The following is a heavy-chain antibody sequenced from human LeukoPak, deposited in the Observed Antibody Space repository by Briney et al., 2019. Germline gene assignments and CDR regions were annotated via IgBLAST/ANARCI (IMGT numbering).Heavy chain of an antibody. Sequence: ASVKVSCKASGYTFTSYGISWVRQAPGQGLEWMGWISAYNGNTNYAQKLQGRVTMTTDTSTSTAYMELRSLRSDDTAVYYCARDRGYSYGAGYYCMDVWGKGTTVTVSS. J-gene: IGHJ6*03. D-gene: IGHD5-18*01. CDR3: ARDRGYSYGAGYYCMDV. V-gene: IGHV1-18*01. CDR1: GYTFTSYG. CDR2: ISAYNGNT.